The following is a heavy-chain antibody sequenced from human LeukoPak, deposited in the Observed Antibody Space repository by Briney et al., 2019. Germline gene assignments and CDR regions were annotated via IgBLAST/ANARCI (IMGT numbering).Heavy chain of an antibody. CDR2: VNRDGSET. Sequence: GGSLRLSCAASGFTFSSYAMTWVRQVPGRGPEWVANVNRDGSETYYLDSVKGRFTVSKDNAKNSLYLQMNSLRAEDTALYHCARNNGMDVWGQGTTVIVSS. V-gene: IGHV3-7*03. CDR1: GFTFSSYA. CDR3: ARNNGMDV. J-gene: IGHJ6*02.